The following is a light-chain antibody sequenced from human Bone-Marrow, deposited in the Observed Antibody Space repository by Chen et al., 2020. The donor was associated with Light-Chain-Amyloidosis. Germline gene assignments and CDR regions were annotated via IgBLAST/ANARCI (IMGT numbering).Light chain of an antibody. CDR2: DAS. CDR3: QQRSDWPIT. Sequence: EIVLTQYPATLSLSRGERATLSCRASQTVGGYLAWYQQKPGQVPRLLIYDASIRVPGIPARFSGSGSGTDFTLTISSLEPEDFAGYYCQQRSDWPITFGQGTRLEIK. V-gene: IGKV3-11*01. CDR1: QTVGGY. J-gene: IGKJ5*01.